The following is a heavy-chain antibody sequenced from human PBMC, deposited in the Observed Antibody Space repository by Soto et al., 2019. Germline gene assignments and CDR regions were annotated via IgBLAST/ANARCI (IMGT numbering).Heavy chain of an antibody. CDR1: GYTLTELS. CDR3: ATWGFWSRPFDP. V-gene: IGHV1-24*01. J-gene: IGHJ5*02. Sequence: ASVKVSCKVSGYTLTELSMHWVRQAPGKGLEWMGGFDPEDGETIYAQKFQGRVTMTEDTSTDTAYMELSSLRSEDTAVYYCATWGFWSRPFDPWGQGTLVTVSS. D-gene: IGHD3-3*01. CDR2: FDPEDGET.